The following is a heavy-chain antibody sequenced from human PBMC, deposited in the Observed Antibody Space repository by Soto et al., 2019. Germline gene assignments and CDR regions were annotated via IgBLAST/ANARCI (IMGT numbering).Heavy chain of an antibody. CDR1: GYTFTSYG. D-gene: IGHD6-6*01. J-gene: IGHJ6*01. CDR2: VTPILAST. Sequence: SVKVSCKASGYTFTSYGISWVRQAPGQGPEWMGGVTPILASTSYKQKFQDRLTITADESTDTVYMELTSLRSEDTAVYYCARGHMAALNVLYYYYAMDVWGQGITVTVSS. CDR3: ARGHMAALNVLYYYYAMDV. V-gene: IGHV1-69*13.